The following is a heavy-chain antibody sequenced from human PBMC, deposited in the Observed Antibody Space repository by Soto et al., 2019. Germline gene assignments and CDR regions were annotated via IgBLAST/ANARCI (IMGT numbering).Heavy chain of an antibody. Sequence: SETLSLTCTVSGGSISSGGYYWNWIRQYPGKGLEWIAYIYQSGTPYYNPSLKSRATISIDRSKNQFSLMLDSVTAADTAVYYCARDLRLDSWGPGTLVTAPQ. CDR2: IYQSGTP. CDR1: GGSISSGGYY. D-gene: IGHD2-21*02. J-gene: IGHJ4*02. V-gene: IGHV4-31*03. CDR3: ARDLRLDS.